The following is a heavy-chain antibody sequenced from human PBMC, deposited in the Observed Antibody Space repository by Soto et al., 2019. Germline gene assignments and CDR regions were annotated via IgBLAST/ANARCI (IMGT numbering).Heavy chain of an antibody. CDR2: ISYDGSNK. CDR1: GSTFSSYG. D-gene: IGHD6-13*01. V-gene: IGHV3-30*18. Sequence: PGGSLRLSCAASGSTFSSYGMHWFRHAPGKGLEWVAVISYDGSNKYYADSVKGRFTISRDNSKNTLYLQMNSLRAEDTAVYYCAKDAVIAAAGPYYYYYMDVWGKGTTVTVSS. J-gene: IGHJ6*03. CDR3: AKDAVIAAAGPYYYYYMDV.